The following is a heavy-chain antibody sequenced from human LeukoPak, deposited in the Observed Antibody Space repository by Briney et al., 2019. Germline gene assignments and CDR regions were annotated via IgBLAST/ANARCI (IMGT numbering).Heavy chain of an antibody. Sequence: ASVKVSCKASGGTFSSYAISWVRQAPGQGLEWMGRIIPIFGTANYAQKFQGRVTITTDESTSTAYMELSSLRSEDTAVYYCARTYYDFWGPSTDYYYYMDVWGKGTTVTVSS. CDR2: IIPIFGTA. D-gene: IGHD3-3*01. J-gene: IGHJ6*03. CDR1: GGTFSSYA. V-gene: IGHV1-69*05. CDR3: ARTYYDFWGPSTDYYYYMDV.